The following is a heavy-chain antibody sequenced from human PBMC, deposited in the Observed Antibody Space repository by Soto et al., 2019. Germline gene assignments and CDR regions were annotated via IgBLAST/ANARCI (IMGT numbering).Heavy chain of an antibody. D-gene: IGHD2-2*02. V-gene: IGHV3-30*18. CDR2: ISYDGSNK. J-gene: IGHJ4*02. Sequence: PGGSLRLSCAASGFTFSSYGMHWVRQAPGKGLEWVAVISYDGSNKYYADSVKCRFTISRDNSKNTLYLQMNSLRAEDTAVYYCAKDLDIVVLPAAISADYWGQGTLVTVSS. CDR3: AKDLDIVVLPAAISADY. CDR1: GFTFSSYG.